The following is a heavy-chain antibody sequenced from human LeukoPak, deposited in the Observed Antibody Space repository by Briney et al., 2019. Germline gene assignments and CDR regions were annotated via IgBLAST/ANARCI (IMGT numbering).Heavy chain of an antibody. CDR2: IIPIFGTS. V-gene: IGHV1-69*01. J-gene: IGHJ4*02. CDR3: ARSNSGYDWWIYYFDY. D-gene: IGHD5-12*01. CDR1: GGTFSSYA. Sequence: SVKVSCKASGGTFSSYAISWVRQAPGQGLEWMGGIIPIFGTSNYAQKFQGRVTITADESTSTAYMELSSLRSEDTAVYYCARSNSGYDWWIYYFDYWGQGTLVTVSS.